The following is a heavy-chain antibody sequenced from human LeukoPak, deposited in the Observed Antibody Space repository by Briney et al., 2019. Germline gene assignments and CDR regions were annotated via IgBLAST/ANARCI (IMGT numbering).Heavy chain of an antibody. V-gene: IGHV3-23*01. CDR1: GFTFSSYA. Sequence: GGSLRLFCAASGFTFSSYAMSWVRQAPGKGLEWVSAISGSGGSTYYADSVKGRFTISRDNSKNTLYLQMNSLRAEDTAVYYCAKAPRFWSGLDYWGQGTLVTVSS. CDR3: AKAPRFWSGLDY. D-gene: IGHD3-3*01. CDR2: ISGSGGST. J-gene: IGHJ4*02.